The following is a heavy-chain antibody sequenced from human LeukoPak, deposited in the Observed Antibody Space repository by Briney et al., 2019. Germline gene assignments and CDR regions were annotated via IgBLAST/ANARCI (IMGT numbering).Heavy chain of an antibody. CDR1: QFTFSRFA. V-gene: IGHV3-23*01. CDR2: LSGSGTAT. Sequence: TGGSLRLSCEASQFTFSRFAMSWIRQAPGTGLEWGSTLSGSGTATYYADSVKGRFTTSRNNSKDTLYLQMANLRADATAVYYCAKHLGSHSFLFYYMDVWGTGTSVIVSS. J-gene: IGHJ6*03. CDR3: AKHLGSHSFLFYYMDV. D-gene: IGHD2-21*01.